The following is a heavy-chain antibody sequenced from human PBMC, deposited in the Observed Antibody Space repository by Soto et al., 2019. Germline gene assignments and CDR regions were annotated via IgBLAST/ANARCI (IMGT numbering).Heavy chain of an antibody. V-gene: IGHV3-23*01. CDR2: ISGSGGST. J-gene: IGHJ5*02. CDR3: AKLGRGSWRTGWFDP. Sequence: AGGSLRLSCAASGFTFSSYAMSWVRQAPGKGLEWVSAISGSGGSTYYAGSVKGRFTISRDNSKNTLYLQMNSLRAEDTAVYYCAKLGRGSWRTGWFDPWGQGTLVTVSS. D-gene: IGHD6-13*01. CDR1: GFTFSSYA.